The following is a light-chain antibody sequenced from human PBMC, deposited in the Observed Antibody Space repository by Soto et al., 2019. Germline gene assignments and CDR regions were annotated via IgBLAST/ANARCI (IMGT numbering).Light chain of an antibody. Sequence: QSALTQPASVSGSPGQSITISCTGTSSDVGGYNYVSWHQQHPGKAPKLMIYDVSNRPSGVSNRFSGSKSGNTASLTISGLQAEDEADYYCSSYTGSSTLLYVFGTGTKLTVL. V-gene: IGLV2-14*01. CDR3: SSYTGSSTLLYV. CDR2: DVS. CDR1: SSDVGGYNY. J-gene: IGLJ1*01.